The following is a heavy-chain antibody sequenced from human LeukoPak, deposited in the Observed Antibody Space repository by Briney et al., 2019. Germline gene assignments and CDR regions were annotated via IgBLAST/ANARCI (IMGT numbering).Heavy chain of an antibody. Sequence: SETLSLTCTVSGGSISSDYWSWIRQPPGKGLGWIGYIYYSGSTNYNPSLKSRVTLSVDTSKNQFSLTLRPVTAAAPAVAYCWGLVRFSSAYFAYWGQGTLVTLSS. CDR3: WGLVRFSSAYFAY. CDR1: GGSISSDY. J-gene: IGHJ4*02. D-gene: IGHD3-16*01. CDR2: IYYSGST. V-gene: IGHV4-59*01.